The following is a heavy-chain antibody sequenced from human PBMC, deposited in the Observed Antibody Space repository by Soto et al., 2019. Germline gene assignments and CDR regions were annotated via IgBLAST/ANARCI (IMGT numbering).Heavy chain of an antibody. V-gene: IGHV1-24*01. CDR3: ATQITFGGVIVKYYFDY. Sequence: ASVKVSCKVSGYTLTELSMHWVRQAPGKGLEWMGGFDPEDGETIYAQKFQGRVTMTEDTSTDTAYMELSSLRSEDTAVYYCATQITFGGVIVKYYFDYWGQGTLVTVSS. D-gene: IGHD3-16*02. CDR1: GYTLTELS. J-gene: IGHJ4*02. CDR2: FDPEDGET.